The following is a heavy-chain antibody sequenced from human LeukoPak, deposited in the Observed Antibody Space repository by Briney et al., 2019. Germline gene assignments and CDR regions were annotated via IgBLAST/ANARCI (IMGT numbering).Heavy chain of an antibody. J-gene: IGHJ4*02. V-gene: IGHV1-24*01. D-gene: IGHD4-23*01. CDR2: FDPEDGET. CDR1: GYTLTELS. CDR3: APLPRGGVVTTVSYYFDY. Sequence: ASVKVSCKVSGYTLTELSMHWVRQAPGKGLEWMGGFDPEDGETIYAQKFQGRVTMTEDTSTDTAYMELSSLRSEDTAVYYCAPLPRGGVVTTVSYYFDYWGQGTLVTVSS.